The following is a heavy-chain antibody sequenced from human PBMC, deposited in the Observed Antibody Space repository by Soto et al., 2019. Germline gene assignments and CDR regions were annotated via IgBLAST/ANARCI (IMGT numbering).Heavy chain of an antibody. V-gene: IGHV4-39*01. CDR1: GGSISSSSYY. Sequence: SETLSLTCTVSGGSISSSSYYWGWIRQPPGKGLEWIGSIYYSGSTYYNPSLKSRVTISVDTSKNQFSLKLSSVTAADTAVYCCARRVVVVAATDAFDIWGQGTMVTVSS. CDR3: ARRVVVVAATDAFDI. D-gene: IGHD2-15*01. CDR2: IYYSGST. J-gene: IGHJ3*02.